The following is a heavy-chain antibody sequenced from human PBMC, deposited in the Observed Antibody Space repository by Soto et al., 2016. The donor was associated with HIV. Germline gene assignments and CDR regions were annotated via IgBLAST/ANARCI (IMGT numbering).Heavy chain of an antibody. CDR2: ISSSSSTK. CDR3: ARRSNTVNPVYWYFDL. CDR1: GFIFKYYS. V-gene: IGHV3-48*01. Sequence: EVQLVESGGALVQAGGSLRLSCVGSGFIFKYYSMNWVRQAPGKGLEWVSYISSSSSTKYYADSVKGRFTISRDNAKNSLYLQMNSLRAEDAALYYCARRSNTVNPVYWYFDLWGPWHPGNCLL. D-gene: IGHD4-17*01. J-gene: IGHJ2*01.